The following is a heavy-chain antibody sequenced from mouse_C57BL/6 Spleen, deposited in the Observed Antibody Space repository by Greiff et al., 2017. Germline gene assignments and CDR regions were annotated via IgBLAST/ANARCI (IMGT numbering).Heavy chain of an antibody. D-gene: IGHD1-1*02. CDR1: GYSITSGYY. Sequence: EVQLQESGPGLVKPSQSLSLTCSVTGYSITSGYYWNWIRQFPGNKLEWMGYISYDGSNNYNPSLKNRISITRDTSKNQFFLKLNSVTTYDTATYYCAREGGGYYFDYWGQGTTLTVSS. J-gene: IGHJ2*01. CDR2: ISYDGSN. V-gene: IGHV3-6*01. CDR3: AREGGGYYFDY.